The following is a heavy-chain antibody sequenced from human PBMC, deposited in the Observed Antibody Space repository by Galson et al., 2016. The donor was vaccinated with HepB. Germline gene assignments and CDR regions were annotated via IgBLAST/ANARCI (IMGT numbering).Heavy chain of an antibody. J-gene: IGHJ4*02. Sequence: SLRLSCAGTGFTFSTYAMSWVRQAPGKRLECVSAISGSGDTTYYADSVKGRFSISRDNSKNTLYLQMSSLTAEDTAVYYCAKWSDAAATYWGQGALVTVSS. CDR1: GFTFSTYA. D-gene: IGHD6-13*01. V-gene: IGHV3-23*01. CDR3: AKWSDAAATY. CDR2: ISGSGDTT.